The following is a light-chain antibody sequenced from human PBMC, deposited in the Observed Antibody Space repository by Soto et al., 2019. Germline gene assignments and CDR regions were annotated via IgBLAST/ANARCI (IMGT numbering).Light chain of an antibody. CDR2: KAS. Sequence: DIQMTQSPSTLSASVGDRVTITCRASQSISTWLAWYQQKPGEAPKLLIYKASSLESGVPSRFSGSGSGTDLTLTISCLQSEDFATYYCQQYYSYPPSITFGQGKRLEIK. CDR1: QSISTW. V-gene: IGKV1-5*03. CDR3: QQYYSYPPSIT. J-gene: IGKJ5*01.